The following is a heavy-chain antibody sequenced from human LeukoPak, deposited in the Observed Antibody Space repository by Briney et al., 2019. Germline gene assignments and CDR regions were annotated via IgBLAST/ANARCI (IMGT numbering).Heavy chain of an antibody. CDR1: GFTFSSYG. J-gene: IGHJ6*03. D-gene: IGHD3-10*01. CDR3: ARVFMVRGVTPYYMDV. V-gene: IGHV3-33*01. Sequence: GGSLRLSCAASGFTFSSYGMHWVRQAPGKGLEWVAVIWYDGSNKYYADSVKGRFTISRDNSKSTLYLQMNSLRAEDTAVYYCARVFMVRGVTPYYMDVWGKGTTVTVSS. CDR2: IWYDGSNK.